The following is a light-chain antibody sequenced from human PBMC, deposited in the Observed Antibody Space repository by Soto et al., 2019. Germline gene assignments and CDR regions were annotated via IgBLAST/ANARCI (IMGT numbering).Light chain of an antibody. J-gene: IGLJ2*01. CDR3: SSYTSSSTVV. CDR2: DVS. Sequence: QSVLTQPASVSGSPGQSITISCTGISSDVGGYNYVSWYQQHPGKAPKLMIYDVSNRPSGFSNRFSGSKSGNTAPLTISGLQAEDEADYYCSSYTSSSTVVFGGGTKVTVL. V-gene: IGLV2-14*01. CDR1: SSDVGGYNY.